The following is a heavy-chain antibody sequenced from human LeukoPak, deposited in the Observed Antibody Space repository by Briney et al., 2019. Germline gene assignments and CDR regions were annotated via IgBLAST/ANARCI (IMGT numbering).Heavy chain of an antibody. CDR1: GVTFSIFD. J-gene: IGHJ6*03. V-gene: IGHV3-13*01. CDR3: ARGPPRGKYYYMDV. CDR2: IGTASDT. D-gene: IGHD1-1*01. Sequence: GGSLRLSCAAPGVTFSIFDMHLVRQPPGQGLEWVSTIGTASDTYYANTVEGQFTLSRDNAKNSLYLQMNSLTAGDTAVYYCARGPPRGKYYYMDVWGKGTTVTVTS.